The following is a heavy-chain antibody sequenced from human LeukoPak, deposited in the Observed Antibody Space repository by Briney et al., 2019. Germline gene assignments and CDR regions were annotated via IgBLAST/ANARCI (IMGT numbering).Heavy chain of an antibody. Sequence: ASVKVSCKASVYTFTGYYMHWVRQAPGQGLEWMGWINPNSGGTNYAQKFQGRVTMTRDTSISTAYMELSRLRSDDTAVYYCARDIVVVPAAIVWFDPWGQGTLVTVSS. CDR3: ARDIVVVPAAIVWFDP. CDR1: VYTFTGYY. CDR2: INPNSGGT. J-gene: IGHJ5*02. V-gene: IGHV1-2*02. D-gene: IGHD2-2*01.